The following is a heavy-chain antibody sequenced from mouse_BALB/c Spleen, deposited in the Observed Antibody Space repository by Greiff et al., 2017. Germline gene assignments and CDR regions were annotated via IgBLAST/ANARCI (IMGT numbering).Heavy chain of an antibody. CDR3: ARNRDDGRAWFAY. CDR1: GFSLTSYG. J-gene: IGHJ3*01. V-gene: IGHV2-2*02. D-gene: IGHD2-3*01. CDR2: IWSGGST. Sequence: VMLVESGPGLVQPSQSLSITCTVSGFSLTSYGVHWVRQSPGKGLEWLGVIWSGGSTDYNAAFISRLSISKDNSKSQVFFKMNSLQANDTAIYYCARNRDDGRAWFAYWGQGTLVTVSA.